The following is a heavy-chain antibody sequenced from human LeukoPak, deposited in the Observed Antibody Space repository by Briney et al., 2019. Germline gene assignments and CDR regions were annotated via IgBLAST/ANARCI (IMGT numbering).Heavy chain of an antibody. J-gene: IGHJ4*02. D-gene: IGHD1-26*01. CDR1: GFTFSGYW. CDR2: INSDGSTT. V-gene: IGHV3-74*01. Sequence: GGSPRLSCGASGFTFSGYWMQWVRHAPGKGLVWVSRINSDGSTTTYADSVKGRFTISRDNAKNTLYLQMNSLRAEDTAMYYCARDGPSVGATIDYWGQGTLVTVSS. CDR3: ARDGPSVGATIDY.